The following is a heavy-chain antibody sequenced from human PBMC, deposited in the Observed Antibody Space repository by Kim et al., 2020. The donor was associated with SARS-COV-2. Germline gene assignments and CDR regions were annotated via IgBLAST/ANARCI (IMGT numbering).Heavy chain of an antibody. CDR3: AREGRPLDYGDYDRWHAFDI. CDR2: IYYDGNNK. Sequence: GGSLRLSCAASGFTFSSFGMHWVRQAPGKGLEWVTIIYYDGNNKYYADSVKGRFTISRDNSKNTLYLQMNSLRAEDTAVYYCAREGRPLDYGDYDRWHAFDIWGQGTMVTVSS. CDR1: GFTFSSFG. V-gene: IGHV3-33*01. J-gene: IGHJ3*02. D-gene: IGHD4-17*01.